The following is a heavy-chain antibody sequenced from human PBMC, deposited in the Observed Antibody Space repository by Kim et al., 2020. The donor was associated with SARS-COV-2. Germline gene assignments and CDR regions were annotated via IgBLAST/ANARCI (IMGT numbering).Heavy chain of an antibody. CDR2: GSIP. V-gene: IGHV3-74*01. CDR3: ARGDYYSY. J-gene: IGHJ4*02. D-gene: IGHD3-22*01. Sequence: GSIPNYGDSVKGRFTVSRDNAQNTLYLQMDSLGAEDTAVYYCARGDYYSYWGQGTLVTVSS.